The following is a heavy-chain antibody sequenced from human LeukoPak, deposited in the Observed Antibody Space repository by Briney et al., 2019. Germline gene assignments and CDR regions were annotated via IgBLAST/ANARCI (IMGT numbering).Heavy chain of an antibody. CDR3: VRYAPVDH. J-gene: IGHJ4*02. V-gene: IGHV3-11*01. D-gene: IGHD2-2*01. Sequence: GGSLRLSCAASGFTFSDFYMSWFRQVPGKGLEAVAYISRGSGSTRYYTDSARGRFTISRDNGENAVYLQMNSLGTDDTAVYYCVRYAPVDHWGRGALVTVSS. CDR2: ISRGSGSTR. CDR1: GFTFSDFY.